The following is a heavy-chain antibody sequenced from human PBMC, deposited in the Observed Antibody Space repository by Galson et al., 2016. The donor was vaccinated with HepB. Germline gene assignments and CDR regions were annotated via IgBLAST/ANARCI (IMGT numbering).Heavy chain of an antibody. CDR3: AFTTGIYYLDY. J-gene: IGHJ4*02. V-gene: IGHV4-34*01. Sequence: SETLSLTCAVYVGSFSGYYWSWIRQPPGKGLEWIGEINHSGSINYNPSLKSRVTVSADASKNQFSLKMSSVTAADTALYYCAFTTGIYYLDYWGQGTLVTVSS. D-gene: IGHD7-27*01. CDR1: VGSFSGYY. CDR2: INHSGSI.